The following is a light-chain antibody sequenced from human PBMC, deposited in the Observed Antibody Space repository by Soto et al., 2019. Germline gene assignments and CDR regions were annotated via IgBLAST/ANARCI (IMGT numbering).Light chain of an antibody. CDR2: EVS. CDR3: SSFAGSPVV. Sequence: QSALSQPASVSGSPGQSITISCTGTSSDVGGFEYVSWYQHQPGKVPKLILYEVSKRPSGVPDRFSGSRSGNTASLTVSGLQAEDEADYYCSSFAGSPVVFGGGTKLTVL. V-gene: IGLV2-8*01. CDR1: SSDVGGFEY. J-gene: IGLJ2*01.